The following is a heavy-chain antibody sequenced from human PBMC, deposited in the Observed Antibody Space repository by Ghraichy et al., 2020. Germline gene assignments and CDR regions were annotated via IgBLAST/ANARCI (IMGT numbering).Heavy chain of an antibody. D-gene: IGHD3-16*01. CDR3: ARGDDYAWGSYQYYFDY. CDR1: GYTFTDYY. CDR2: INTNTGGT. J-gene: IGHJ4*02. V-gene: IGHV1-2*04. Sequence: ASVKVSCKASGYTFTDYYIHWVRQAPGQGLEWMGWINTNTGGTNYAQKFQDWVTMTRDTSTSTAHMGLSRLRSDDTAVYYCARGDDYAWGSYQYYFDYWGQGTLVTVSS.